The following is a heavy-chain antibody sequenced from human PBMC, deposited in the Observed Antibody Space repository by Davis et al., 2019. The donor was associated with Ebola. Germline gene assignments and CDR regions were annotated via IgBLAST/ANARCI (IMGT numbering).Heavy chain of an antibody. Sequence: GGSLRLSCAGPGFRFGDYAMHGFRQAPGKGLDWVSSISWGSGSIAYADSVKGRFTVSRDNAKNSVYLQMNSLRPEDTAFYYCAKSDYDTITRGADYWGQRTLVTVSS. J-gene: IGHJ4*02. CDR2: ISWGSGSI. CDR3: AKSDYDTITRGADY. CDR1: GFRFGDYA. V-gene: IGHV3-9*01. D-gene: IGHD4-17*01.